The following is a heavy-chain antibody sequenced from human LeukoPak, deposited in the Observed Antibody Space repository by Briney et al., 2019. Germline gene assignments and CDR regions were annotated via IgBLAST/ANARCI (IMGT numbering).Heavy chain of an antibody. CDR1: GYTFTSYG. J-gene: IGHJ6*03. Sequence: ASVTVSCKASGYTFTSYGISWVRQAPGQGLEWMGGIIPIFGTANYAQKFQGRVTITTDESTSTAYMELSSLRSEDTAVYYCARGGGSGGNYYYYYYMDVWGKGTTVTVSS. D-gene: IGHD3-10*01. V-gene: IGHV1-69*05. CDR2: IIPIFGTA. CDR3: ARGGGSGGNYYYYYYMDV.